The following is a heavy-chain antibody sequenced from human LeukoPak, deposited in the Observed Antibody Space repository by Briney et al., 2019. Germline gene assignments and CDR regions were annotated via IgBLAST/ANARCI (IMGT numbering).Heavy chain of an antibody. V-gene: IGHV1-69*04. CDR1: GGTFGSYA. J-gene: IGHJ4*02. D-gene: IGHD5-24*01. Sequence: SVKVSCKASGGTFGSYAISWVRQAPGQGLEWMGRIIPIFGIANYAQKFQGRVTITADKSTSTAYMELSSLRSEDTAVYYCARERGGDGYNFWLDYWGQGTLVTVSS. CDR2: IIPIFGIA. CDR3: ARERGGDGYNFWLDY.